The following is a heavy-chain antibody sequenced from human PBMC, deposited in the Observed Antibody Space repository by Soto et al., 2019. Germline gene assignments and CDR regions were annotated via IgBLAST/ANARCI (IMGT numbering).Heavy chain of an antibody. CDR2: VYARGAT. V-gene: IGHV4-59*10. J-gene: IGHJ6*02. Sequence: SETLSLTCSVSGASITSHYWNWIRQSAGEGLQWIGRVYARGATNYNPSLKSRVTISGDTSKNQFSLKLTSVTSADTAVYYCARSSGDDFFYYGMDVWGHGTTVTVS. CDR3: ARSSGDDFFYYGMDV. D-gene: IGHD4-17*01. CDR1: GASITSHY.